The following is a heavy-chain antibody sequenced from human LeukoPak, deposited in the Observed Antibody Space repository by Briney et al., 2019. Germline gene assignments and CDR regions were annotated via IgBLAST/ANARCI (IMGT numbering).Heavy chain of an antibody. CDR3: ALRLLGQYDYFDH. V-gene: IGHV3-48*03. D-gene: IGHD3-10*01. CDR2: ISSSGSTT. CDR1: GFTFSSYE. Sequence: PGGSLRLSCAASGFTFSSYEMNWVRQAPGKGLEWVSYISSSGSTTYYADSVKGRFTISRDNAKNSLFLQMNGLRAEDTAVYYCALRLLGQYDYFDHWGQGTLVTVSS. J-gene: IGHJ4*02.